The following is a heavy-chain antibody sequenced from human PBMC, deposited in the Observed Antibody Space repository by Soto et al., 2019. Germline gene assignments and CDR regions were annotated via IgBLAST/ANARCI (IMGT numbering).Heavy chain of an antibody. CDR1: GFTFSSAW. D-gene: IGHD4-4*01. J-gene: IGHJ6*02. V-gene: IGHV3-74*01. CDR3: ARVDYSNYAAYGMDV. Sequence: GGSLRLSCVASGFTFSSAWMDWVRQAPGKGLVWVSRINSDGSSTTYADPVKGRFTISRDNAKNTLYLQMNSLRADDTAVYYCARVDYSNYAAYGMDVWGQGTTVTVSS. CDR2: INSDGSST.